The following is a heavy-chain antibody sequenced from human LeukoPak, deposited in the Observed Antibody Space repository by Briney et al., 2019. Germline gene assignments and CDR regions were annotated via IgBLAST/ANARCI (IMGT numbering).Heavy chain of an antibody. V-gene: IGHV3-23*01. D-gene: IGHD2-2*01. Sequence: PGGSLRLSCVGSGFSFSTYGMTWVRQAPGKGLEWVSSVSSSGETTYYADSVKGRFTISRDNSKNTVYLQMNSLRAEDTAVYYCAKDWDQLLYYFDFWGQGTLVTVSS. J-gene: IGHJ4*02. CDR3: AKDWDQLLYYFDF. CDR2: VSSSGETT. CDR1: GFSFSTYG.